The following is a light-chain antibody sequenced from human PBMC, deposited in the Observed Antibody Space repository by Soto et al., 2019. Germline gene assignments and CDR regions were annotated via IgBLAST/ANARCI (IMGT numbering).Light chain of an antibody. CDR2: RNN. CDR3: AAWDDSLSGRV. Sequence: QTVATQPPSASGTPGQRVTISCSGSSSNIGSNYVYWYQQLPGTAPKLLIYRNNQRPSGVPDRFSGSKSGTSASLAISGLRSEDEADYYCAAWDDSLSGRVFGGGTKVTVL. J-gene: IGLJ3*02. CDR1: SSNIGSNY. V-gene: IGLV1-47*01.